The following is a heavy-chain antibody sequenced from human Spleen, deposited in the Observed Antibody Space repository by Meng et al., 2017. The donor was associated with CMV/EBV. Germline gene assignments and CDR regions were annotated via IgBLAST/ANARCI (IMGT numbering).Heavy chain of an antibody. J-gene: IGHJ4*02. V-gene: IGHV1-2*02. CDR3: ARGGDFCTNGVCSSFDY. CDR1: YTFTAYY. CDR2: INPGSGGA. Sequence: YTFTAYYIRWVRQAPGQGLEWMGWINPGSGGANYAPKFQGRVTLTRDTSDSTAYMELSRLRSDDTAVYFCARGGDFCTNGVCSSFDYWGQGTLVTVSS. D-gene: IGHD2-8*01.